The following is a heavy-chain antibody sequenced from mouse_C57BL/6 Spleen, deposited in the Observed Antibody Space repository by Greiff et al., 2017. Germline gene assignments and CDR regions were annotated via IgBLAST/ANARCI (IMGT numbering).Heavy chain of an antibody. CDR3: ARMVYYGSSYWYFDV. Sequence: VKLMESGPGLVAPSQSLSITCTVSGFSLTSYAISWVRQPPGKGLEWLGVIWTGGGTNYNSALNSRLSISKDNSKSQVFLKMNSLQTDDTARYYCARMVYYGSSYWYFDVWGTGTTVTVSS. D-gene: IGHD1-1*01. CDR1: GFSLTSYA. J-gene: IGHJ1*03. V-gene: IGHV2-9-1*01. CDR2: IWTGGGT.